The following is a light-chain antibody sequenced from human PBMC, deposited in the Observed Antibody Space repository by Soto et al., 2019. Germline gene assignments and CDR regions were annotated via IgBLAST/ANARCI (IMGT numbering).Light chain of an antibody. V-gene: IGLV2-14*01. CDR2: EVT. CDR1: SSDVGAYNY. CDR3: ISYTTSNTWV. J-gene: IGLJ3*02. Sequence: QSALTQPASVSGSPGQSITISCTGSSSDVGAYNYVSWYQHQPGKAPKVMIYEVTNRPSGVSKRFSGSKSGNTASLTISGLQADDEADYYCISYTTSNTWVFGGGTQLIVL.